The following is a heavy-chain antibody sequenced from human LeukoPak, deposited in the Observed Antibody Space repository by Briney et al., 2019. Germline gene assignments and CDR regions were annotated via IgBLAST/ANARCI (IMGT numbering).Heavy chain of an antibody. CDR3: AKELGYSPYYIDV. Sequence: GGSLRLSCASSGFTFSSYGMHWVRQAPGKGLQWVAVIWYDGSNKYYADSVKGRFTISRDNSKNTLYLQMNSLRAEDTAVYYCAKELGYSPYYIDVWGKGTTVTISS. V-gene: IGHV3-33*06. D-gene: IGHD5-18*01. CDR2: IWYDGSNK. CDR1: GFTFSSYG. J-gene: IGHJ6*03.